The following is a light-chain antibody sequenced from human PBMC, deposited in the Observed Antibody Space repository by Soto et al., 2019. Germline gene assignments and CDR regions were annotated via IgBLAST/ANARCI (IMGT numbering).Light chain of an antibody. Sequence: DIVMTQSPDSLAVSLGERATINCKSSQSVLYISNNKNYLAWYQQRPGQPPKQLIYWASTRESGVPDRFSGSGSGTDLTLTISSLQAEDVAVYYCQQYYSPAYTFGLGTKLEIK. V-gene: IGKV4-1*01. CDR3: QQYYSPAYT. CDR2: WAS. J-gene: IGKJ2*01. CDR1: QSVLYISNNKNY.